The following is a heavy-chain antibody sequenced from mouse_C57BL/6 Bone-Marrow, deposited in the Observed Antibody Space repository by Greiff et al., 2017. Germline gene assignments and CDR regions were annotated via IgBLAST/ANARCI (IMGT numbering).Heavy chain of an antibody. CDR2: ISDGGSYT. Sequence: EVQVVESGGGLVKPGGSLKLSCAASGFTFSSYAMSWVRQTPEKSLEWVATISDGGSYTYYPDNVKGRFTISRDNAKNNLYLQMSHLKAEDTAVYYCAREYDGYYTGFAYWGQGTPVTVST. D-gene: IGHD2-3*01. V-gene: IGHV5-4*01. J-gene: IGHJ3*01. CDR1: GFTFSSYA. CDR3: AREYDGYYTGFAY.